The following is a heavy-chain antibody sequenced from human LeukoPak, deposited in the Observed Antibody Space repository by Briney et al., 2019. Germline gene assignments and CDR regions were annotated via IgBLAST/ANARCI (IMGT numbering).Heavy chain of an antibody. V-gene: IGHV3-9*01. CDR3: AKAGSSDALDI. D-gene: IGHD3-10*01. J-gene: IGHJ3*02. Sequence: GGSLRLSCAASGFTFADYAMHWVRQPPGKGLEWVSGISWNSGSVGYADSVEGRFTISRDNAKNSLYLQMNSLRAEDTALYYCAKAGSSDALDIWGQGTMVTVSS. CDR2: ISWNSGSV. CDR1: GFTFADYA.